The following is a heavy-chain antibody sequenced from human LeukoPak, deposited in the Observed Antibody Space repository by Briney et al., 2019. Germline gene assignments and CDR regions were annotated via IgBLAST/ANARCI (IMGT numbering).Heavy chain of an antibody. Sequence: GGSLRLSCAASGFTFSSYGMHWVRQAPGKGLEWVAVISYDGSNKYYADSVKGRFTISRDSAKNSLYLQMNSLRAEDTAMYYCARERRWELFFDYWGQGTLVTVSS. CDR2: ISYDGSNK. V-gene: IGHV3-30*03. CDR3: ARERRWELFFDY. CDR1: GFTFSSYG. J-gene: IGHJ4*02. D-gene: IGHD1-26*01.